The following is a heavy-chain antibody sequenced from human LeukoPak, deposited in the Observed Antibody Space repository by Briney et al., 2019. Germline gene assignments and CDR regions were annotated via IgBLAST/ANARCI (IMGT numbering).Heavy chain of an antibody. CDR3: AREDYGVDY. Sequence: GGSLRLSRAASGFTFSSYSMNWVRQAPGKGLEWVSYISSSSSTIYYADSVKGRFTISRDNAKNSLYLQMNSLRAEDTAVYYCAREDYGVDYWGQGTLVTVSS. V-gene: IGHV3-48*04. J-gene: IGHJ4*02. CDR2: ISSSSSTI. CDR1: GFTFSSYS. D-gene: IGHD4-17*01.